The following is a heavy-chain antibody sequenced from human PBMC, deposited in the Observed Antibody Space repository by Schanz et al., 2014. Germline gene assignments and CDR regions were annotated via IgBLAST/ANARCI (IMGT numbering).Heavy chain of an antibody. J-gene: IGHJ4*02. CDR3: AKKVPAYNPFDS. V-gene: IGHV3-74*02. CDR1: GFTFSSHW. CDR2: INSVGSNT. D-gene: IGHD1-1*01. Sequence: EVHLVESGGGLAQPGGSLRLSCAASGFTFSSHWMHWVRQDPGKGLVWVARINSVGSNTDYAESVKGRFTISRDNSKNTLYLQMDSLRAEDTAVYFCAKKVPAYNPFDSWGQGTLVTVSS.